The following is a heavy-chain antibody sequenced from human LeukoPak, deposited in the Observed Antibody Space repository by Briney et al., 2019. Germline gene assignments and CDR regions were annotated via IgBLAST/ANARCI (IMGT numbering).Heavy chain of an antibody. J-gene: IGHJ4*02. Sequence: SETLSLTCAVYGGSFSGYYWSWIRQPPGKGLEWIGYIYYSGSTNYNPSLKSRVTISVDTSKNQFSLKLSSVTAADTAVYYCARALSGSYYSPFDYWGQGTLVTVSS. CDR1: GGSFSGYY. D-gene: IGHD1-26*01. CDR3: ARALSGSYYSPFDY. CDR2: IYYSGST. V-gene: IGHV4-59*12.